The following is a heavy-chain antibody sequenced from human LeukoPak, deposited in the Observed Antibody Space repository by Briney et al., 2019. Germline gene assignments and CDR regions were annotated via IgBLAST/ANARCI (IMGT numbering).Heavy chain of an antibody. V-gene: IGHV7-4-1*02. CDR2: ISTKTGNP. CDR1: GYIFTQYA. CDR3: VTSTGY. J-gene: IGHJ4*02. Sequence: GASVKVSCKASGYIFTQYAMNWVRQVPGQGLEFMGWISTKTGNPRNAQGFTGRFPFSLDTSVTTSYLQISSLEAADTAVYYCVTSTGYWGQGTLVTVS.